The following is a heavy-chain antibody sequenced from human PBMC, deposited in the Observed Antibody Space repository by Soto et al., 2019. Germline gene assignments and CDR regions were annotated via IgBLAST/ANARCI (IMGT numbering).Heavy chain of an antibody. Sequence: PRGSLRLSCSASVFTFSSYWMHWGRQAPGKGLVWVSRINSDGSSTSYADSVKGRFTISRDNAKNTLYLQMNSLRAEDTAVYYCARVSAAGPYYYGMDVWGQGTTVTVS. V-gene: IGHV3-74*01. J-gene: IGHJ6*02. CDR1: VFTFSSYW. CDR2: INSDGSST. CDR3: ARVSAAGPYYYGMDV. D-gene: IGHD6-13*01.